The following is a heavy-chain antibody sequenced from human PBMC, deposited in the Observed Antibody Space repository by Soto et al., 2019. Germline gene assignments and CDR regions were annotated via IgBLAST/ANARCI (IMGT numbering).Heavy chain of an antibody. Sequence: GGSLRLSCAASGFTFSSYAMSWVRQAPEKGLEWVSTFTGSGNTYYADSVKGRFTISRDNSKNTLYLQMNSLRAEDTAVYYCAREFASGSPNYDYWGLGTLVPVSS. CDR1: GFTFSSYA. V-gene: IGHV3-23*01. CDR3: AREFASGSPNYDY. CDR2: FTGSGNT. D-gene: IGHD3-10*01. J-gene: IGHJ4*02.